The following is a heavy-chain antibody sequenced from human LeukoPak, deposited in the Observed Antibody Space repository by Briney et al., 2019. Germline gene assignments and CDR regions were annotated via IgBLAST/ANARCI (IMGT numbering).Heavy chain of an antibody. V-gene: IGHV4-4*02. CDR3: ARTYYYTSGSYSLDY. J-gene: IGHJ4*02. CDR1: GGSISSSNW. Sequence: SGILSLTCAVSGGSISSSNWWSWVRQPPGKGLEWIGEIYHSGNTNYDPSLKSRVTISVDKYKNKFSLKLNSVTAADTAVYYCARTYYYTSGSYSLDYWGQGTLVSVSS. D-gene: IGHD3-10*01. CDR2: IYHSGNT.